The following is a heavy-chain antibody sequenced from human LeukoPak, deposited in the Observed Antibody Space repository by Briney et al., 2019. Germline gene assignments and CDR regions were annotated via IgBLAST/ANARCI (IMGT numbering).Heavy chain of an antibody. V-gene: IGHV3-30*04. CDR1: GFTFSSYA. D-gene: IGHD1-26*01. CDR3: ARGSGSLMGTDY. Sequence: LGGSLRLSCAASGFTFSSYALHWVRQAPGKGLEWVAVISYDGSNKYYADSVKGRFTISRDNSKNTLYLQMNSLRAEDTAVYYCARGSGSLMGTDYWGQGTLVTVSS. CDR2: ISYDGSNK. J-gene: IGHJ4*02.